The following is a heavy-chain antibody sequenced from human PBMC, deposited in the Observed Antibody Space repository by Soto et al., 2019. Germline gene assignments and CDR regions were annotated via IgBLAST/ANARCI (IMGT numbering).Heavy chain of an antibody. D-gene: IGHD3-16*01. Sequence: SETLSLTCGVSGYSITSGFYWGWVRQSPGKGLEWIGTISYSAKTFYNPSLASRFSMAVDSSKNQFSLRLTSVTAADAALYYCTRGAGAPWVRFDSWGRGILVAVSS. J-gene: IGHJ4*02. CDR1: GYSITSGFY. CDR2: ISYSAKT. CDR3: TRGAGAPWVRFDS. V-gene: IGHV4-38-2*01.